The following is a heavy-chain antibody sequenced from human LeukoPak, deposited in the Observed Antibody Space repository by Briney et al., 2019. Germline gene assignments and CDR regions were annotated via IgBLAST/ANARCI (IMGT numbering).Heavy chain of an antibody. Sequence: ALVKVSSKPSGYTFTSYYMHWVGQAPGQGLERMGWINPNSGGTNYAQKSQGRVTMTRDTSISTAYMELSRLRSDDTAVYYCASEIAAAQFDYLGQGTLVTVSS. CDR3: ASEIAAAQFDY. J-gene: IGHJ4*02. D-gene: IGHD6-13*01. CDR2: INPNSGGT. V-gene: IGHV1-2*02. CDR1: GYTFTSYY.